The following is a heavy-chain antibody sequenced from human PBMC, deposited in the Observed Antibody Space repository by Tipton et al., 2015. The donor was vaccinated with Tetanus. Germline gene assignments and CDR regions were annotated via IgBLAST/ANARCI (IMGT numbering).Heavy chain of an antibody. CDR2: IYHSGST. J-gene: IGHJ4*02. CDR3: ARANNDIPKKGPFDS. Sequence: TLSLTCIVSGGSVSGSSHYWSWIRQPPGKPLEWVGYIYHSGSTNYNPSLKSRVTISFGTSKNQFSLNLESVTAADTAVYYCARANNDIPKKGPFDSWGQGILVIVSA. D-gene: IGHD1-1*01. V-gene: IGHV4-61*01. CDR1: GGSVSGSSHY.